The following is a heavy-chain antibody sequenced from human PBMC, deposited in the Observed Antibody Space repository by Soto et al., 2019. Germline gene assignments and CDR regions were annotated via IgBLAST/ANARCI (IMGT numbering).Heavy chain of an antibody. D-gene: IGHD3-22*01. V-gene: IGHV4-39*01. CDR2: IYYSGST. Sequence: SETLSLNCTVSGCSIRNSSYYWGWIRKPPGKGLEWIGSIYYSGSTYYNPSLKSRVTISVDTSKNQFSLKLSSVTAADTAVYYCARQVGDYYDSSGLHFDIWGQGTMVT. CDR1: GCSIRNSSYY. CDR3: ARQVGDYYDSSGLHFDI. J-gene: IGHJ3*02.